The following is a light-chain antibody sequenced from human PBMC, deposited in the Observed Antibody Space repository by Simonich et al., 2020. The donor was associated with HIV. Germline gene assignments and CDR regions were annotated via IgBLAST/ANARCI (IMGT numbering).Light chain of an antibody. CDR1: SSDVGCYNY. J-gene: IGLJ3*02. CDR3: SSYTSSSTWV. CDR2: DVS. V-gene: IGLV2-14*01. Sequence: SALTQPASVSGSPGQSITISCTGTSSDVGCYNYVSWYQQQPGKSPKLIIYDVSKRPSGVSNRFSGSKSGNTASLTISGLQAEDEADYYCSSYTSSSTWVFGGGTKLTVL.